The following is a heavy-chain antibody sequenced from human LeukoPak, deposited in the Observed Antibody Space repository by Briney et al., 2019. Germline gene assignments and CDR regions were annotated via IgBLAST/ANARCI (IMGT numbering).Heavy chain of an antibody. V-gene: IGHV3-48*01. J-gene: IGHJ4*02. CDR3: ARNFDS. D-gene: IGHD2/OR15-2a*01. CDR1: GYTFTSYT. Sequence: GGSLRLSCAASGYTFTSYTMNWVRQARGKGLAWLSFITSSSSTIYYAHSVKGRFTMSRDNAENSLYLQMNSLRAEDTAVYYCARNFDSWGQGTLVTVSS. CDR2: ITSSSSTI.